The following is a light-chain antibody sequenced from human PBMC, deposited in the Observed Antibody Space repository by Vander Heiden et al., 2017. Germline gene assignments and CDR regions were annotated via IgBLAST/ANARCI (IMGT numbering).Light chain of an antibody. Sequence: EIVFTQSPATLSLSPGESATLSCRASQSVSSYLAWYQQNPGQAPRLLSYDASNRATGIPARFSGSGYGTDFTRTISIREPEDFAVYYCQQRSNWPSWTFGQGTKVEIK. CDR3: QQRSNWPSWT. J-gene: IGKJ1*01. CDR2: DAS. V-gene: IGKV3-11*01. CDR1: QSVSSY.